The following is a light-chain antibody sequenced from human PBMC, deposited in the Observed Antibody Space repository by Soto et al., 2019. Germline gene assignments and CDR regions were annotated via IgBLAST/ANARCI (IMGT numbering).Light chain of an antibody. J-gene: IGLJ3*02. V-gene: IGLV1-40*01. CDR3: QSYDSSLSGSV. CDR2: GNS. Sequence: QSVLTQPPSVSGAPGQRDTISCTGSSSNIGAGYDVPWYQQLPGTAPKLLIYGNSNRPSGVPDRFSGSKSGTSASLAITGLQAEDEADYYSQSYDSSLSGSVFGGGTKLTVL. CDR1: SSNIGAGYD.